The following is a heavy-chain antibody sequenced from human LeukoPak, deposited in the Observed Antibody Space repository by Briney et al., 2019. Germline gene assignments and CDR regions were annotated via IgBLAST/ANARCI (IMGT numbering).Heavy chain of an antibody. CDR1: GYTFTGYY. D-gene: IGHD3-22*01. Sequence: ASVKVSCKASGYTFTGYYMHWVRQAPGQGLEWMGWINPNSGGTNYAQKFQGRVTMTRDTSISTAYMELSRLRSDDTAVYYCARVVDSSGYLGWFDPWGQGTLVTVSS. CDR2: INPNSGGT. V-gene: IGHV1-2*02. J-gene: IGHJ5*02. CDR3: ARVVDSSGYLGWFDP.